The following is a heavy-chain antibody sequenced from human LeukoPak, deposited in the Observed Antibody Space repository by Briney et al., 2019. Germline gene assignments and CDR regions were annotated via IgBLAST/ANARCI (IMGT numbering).Heavy chain of an antibody. Sequence: SVKVSCKASGGTFSSYAISWVRQAPGQGLEWMGGIIPIFGTANYAQKFQGRVTITADESTSTAYMELSSLRSEDTAVYYCARLDENYYGSGSQFDYWGQGTLVTVSS. D-gene: IGHD3-10*01. CDR3: ARLDENYYGSGSQFDY. J-gene: IGHJ4*02. CDR1: GGTFSSYA. V-gene: IGHV1-69*13. CDR2: IIPIFGTA.